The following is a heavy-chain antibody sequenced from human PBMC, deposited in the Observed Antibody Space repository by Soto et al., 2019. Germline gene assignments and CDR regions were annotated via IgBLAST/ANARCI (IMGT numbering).Heavy chain of an antibody. J-gene: IGHJ4*02. D-gene: IGHD3-22*01. CDR1: GYTFTNND. CDR3: AREGLLLLPDY. CDR2: ISPYSGKT. Sequence: ASVKVSCKTSGYTFTNNDVCWVRQAPGQGLEWMGWISPYSGKTNYARKFRDRVTMTADTSTSTVYMELGSLTSDDTAVYYCAREGLLLLPDYWGQGTLVTVPQ. V-gene: IGHV1-18*01.